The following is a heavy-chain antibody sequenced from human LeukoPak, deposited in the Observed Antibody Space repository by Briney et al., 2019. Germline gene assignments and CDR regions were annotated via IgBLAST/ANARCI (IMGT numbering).Heavy chain of an antibody. Sequence: GSSVKVSCKASGGTFSSYAISWVRQAPGQGLEWMGGIIPIFGTANYAQKFQGRVTITTDESTSTAYMELSSLRSEDTAVYYCARSVIGYSSGYFDYWGQGTQVTVSS. CDR3: ARSVIGYSSGYFDY. CDR2: IIPIFGTA. D-gene: IGHD6-19*01. CDR1: GGTFSSYA. V-gene: IGHV1-69*05. J-gene: IGHJ4*02.